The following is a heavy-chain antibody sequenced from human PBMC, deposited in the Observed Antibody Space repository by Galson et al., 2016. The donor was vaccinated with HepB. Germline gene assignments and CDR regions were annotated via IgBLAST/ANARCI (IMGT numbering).Heavy chain of an antibody. J-gene: IGHJ6*02. D-gene: IGHD1-26*01. Sequence: SVKVSCKASGYTFTDSYLHWVRQAPVHGLEWMGWVNPDTASTTYAQKFQGRVTMNRDTSTTAAYMELSRLASDDTAMYSCAREKGDIVGATRHYYYYGMDVWGQGTLITVSS. V-gene: IGHV1-2*02. CDR1: GYTFTDSY. CDR3: AREKGDIVGATRHYYYYGMDV. CDR2: VNPDTAST.